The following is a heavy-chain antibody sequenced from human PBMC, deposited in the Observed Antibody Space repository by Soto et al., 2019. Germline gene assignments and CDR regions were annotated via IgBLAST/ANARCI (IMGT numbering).Heavy chain of an antibody. V-gene: IGHV3-23*01. CDR2: IRGSGGST. Sequence: EVQLLESGGGLVQPGGSLRLSCAASGFTFSSYAMSWVRQAPGKGLEWVSAIRGSGGSTYYADSVKGRFTISRDNSKNTLYLQMNSLRAEDTAVYYCAKDSMIVVVIPLDYWGQGTLVTVSS. CDR3: AKDSMIVVVIPLDY. D-gene: IGHD3-22*01. J-gene: IGHJ4*02. CDR1: GFTFSSYA.